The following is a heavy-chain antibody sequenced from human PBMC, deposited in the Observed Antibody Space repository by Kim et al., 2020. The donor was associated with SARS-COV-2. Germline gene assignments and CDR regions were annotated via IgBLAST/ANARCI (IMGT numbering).Heavy chain of an antibody. D-gene: IGHD6-19*01. CDR3: AREEIAVAGTVD. V-gene: IGHV4-34*01. Sequence: NYNPSLESRVTISVDTFKNQFSLKLSSVTAADTAVYYCAREEIAVAGTVDWGQGTLVTVSS. J-gene: IGHJ4*02.